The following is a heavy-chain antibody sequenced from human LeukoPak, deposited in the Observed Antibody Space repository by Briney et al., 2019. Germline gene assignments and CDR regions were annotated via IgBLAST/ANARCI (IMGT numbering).Heavy chain of an antibody. CDR3: ARELLAVAGEGEYYFDY. CDR2: INPNSGGT. CDR1: GYTFTGYY. Sequence: ASVKVSCKASGYTFTGYYMHWVRQAPGQGLEWMGWINPNSGGTNYAQKFQGRVTMTRDTSISTAYMELSRLRSDDTAVYYCARELLAVAGEGEYYFDYWGQGTVVTVSS. J-gene: IGHJ4*02. V-gene: IGHV1-2*02. D-gene: IGHD6-19*01.